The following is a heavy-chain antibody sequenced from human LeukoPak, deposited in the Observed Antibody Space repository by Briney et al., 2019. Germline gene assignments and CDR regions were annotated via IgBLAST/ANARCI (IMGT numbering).Heavy chain of an antibody. Sequence: GGSLRLSCAASGFTFSSYGMHWVRQAPGKGLEWVAVIWYDGSNKYYADSVKVRFTISRDNSKNTLYLQMNSLRAEDTAVYYCARDSDDSSGYYIDYWGQGTLVTVSS. D-gene: IGHD3-22*01. J-gene: IGHJ4*02. CDR1: GFTFSSYG. CDR3: ARDSDDSSGYYIDY. V-gene: IGHV3-33*01. CDR2: IWYDGSNK.